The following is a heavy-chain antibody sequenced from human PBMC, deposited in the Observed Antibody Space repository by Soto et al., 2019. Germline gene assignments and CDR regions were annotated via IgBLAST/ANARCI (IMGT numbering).Heavy chain of an antibody. D-gene: IGHD1-7*01. CDR3: TRSTNWNYEYYFDY. V-gene: IGHV2-70*01. Sequence: SGPTLVNPKQTLILTCAFSGFSLSGKGVSVSWIRQPPGKALEFLALIDWEEEKFYSPSLRTRLTVSNDTSKSQVVLTLTNVDPVDTATYYRTRSTNWNYEYYFDYWGQGTLVTVSS. CDR2: IDWEEEK. CDR1: GFSLSGKGVS. J-gene: IGHJ4*02.